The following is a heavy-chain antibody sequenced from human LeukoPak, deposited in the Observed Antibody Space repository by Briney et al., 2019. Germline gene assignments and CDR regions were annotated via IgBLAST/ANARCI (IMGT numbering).Heavy chain of an antibody. Sequence: SETLSLTCAVYGGSFSGYYWSWIRQPPGKGLEWIGEINHSGSTNYNPSLKSRVTISVDTSKNQFSLKLSSVTAADTAVYYCAREGMVRGYFDYWGQGTLVTVSS. CDR3: AREGMVRGYFDY. J-gene: IGHJ4*02. D-gene: IGHD3-10*01. CDR2: INHSGST. CDR1: GGSFSGYY. V-gene: IGHV4-34*01.